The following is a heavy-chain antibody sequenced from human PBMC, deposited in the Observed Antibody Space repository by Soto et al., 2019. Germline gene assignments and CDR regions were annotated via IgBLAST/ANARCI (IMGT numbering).Heavy chain of an antibody. CDR3: VQSRCGGDCLQSYSSHSYYGLDV. CDR2: IYWDDDK. Sequence: QITLKESGPTLVKPTQTLTLTCTFSGFSLSTIGVGVGWIRQPPGKALEWLALIYWDDDKRYSPSLKSRLTVTKATSKNQVVLTMTNMDPVDTATYYCVQSRCGGDCLQSYSSHSYYGLDVWGQGTMVTVSS. V-gene: IGHV2-5*02. CDR1: GFSLSTIGVG. D-gene: IGHD2-21*02. J-gene: IGHJ6*02.